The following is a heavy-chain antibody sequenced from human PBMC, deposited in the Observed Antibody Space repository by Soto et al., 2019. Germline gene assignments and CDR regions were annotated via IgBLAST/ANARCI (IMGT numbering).Heavy chain of an antibody. Sequence: QVQLQESGPGLVKPSQTLSLTCTVSGGSISSGGYYWSWIRQHPERCLERIGYTYYSGSTYYNPSLKSRVTKSVDTSKNQFSQKLSSVTAADTAVYYCAREDYGGQGYFDLWGRGTLVTVSS. J-gene: IGHJ2*01. CDR2: TYYSGST. CDR1: GGSISSGGYY. D-gene: IGHD4-17*01. V-gene: IGHV4-31*03. CDR3: AREDYGGQGYFDL.